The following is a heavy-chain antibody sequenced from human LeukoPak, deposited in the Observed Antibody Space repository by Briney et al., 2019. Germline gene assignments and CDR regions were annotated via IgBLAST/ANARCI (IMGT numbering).Heavy chain of an antibody. Sequence: GGSLRLSCAASGFTFSTYGMNWVRQAPGKGLEWVSAISAGGGNTYYADSVKGRFTISRDNSKNTLFLEMSSLRAEDTAVYYCAKEYSVRNQFDYWGQGTLVAVSS. D-gene: IGHD1-14*01. CDR3: AKEYSVRNQFDY. V-gene: IGHV3-23*01. CDR2: ISAGGGNT. CDR1: GFTFSTYG. J-gene: IGHJ4*02.